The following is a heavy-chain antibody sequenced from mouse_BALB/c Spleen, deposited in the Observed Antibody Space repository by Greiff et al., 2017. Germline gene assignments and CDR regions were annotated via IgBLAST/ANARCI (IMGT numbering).Heavy chain of an antibody. J-gene: IGHJ3*01. V-gene: IGHV1S29*02. D-gene: IGHD2-4*01. CDR3: ARTMITTTVLFAY. Sequence: DVKLVESGPELVKPGASVKISCKASGYTFTDYNMHWVKQSHGKSLEWIGYIYPYNGGTGYNQKFKSKATLTVDNSSSTAYMELRSLTSEDSAVYYCARTMITTTVLFAYWGQGTLVTVSA. CDR1: GYTFTDYN. CDR2: IYPYNGGT.